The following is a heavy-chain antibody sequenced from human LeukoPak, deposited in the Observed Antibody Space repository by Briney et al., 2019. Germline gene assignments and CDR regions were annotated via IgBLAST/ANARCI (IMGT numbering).Heavy chain of an antibody. CDR1: GGSISSYY. CDR2: SYTSGST. CDR3: AREAGGDLVVPAAIRLDY. V-gene: IGHV4-4*07. J-gene: IGHJ4*02. D-gene: IGHD2-2*02. Sequence: PSETLSLTCTVSGGSISSYYCSSIRQPAGKGLEWVGRSYTSGSTNYNASLKSRVTMSVDTSKNQFSLKLSSVTAADTAGYYCAREAGGDLVVPAAIRLDYWGQGTLVTVSS.